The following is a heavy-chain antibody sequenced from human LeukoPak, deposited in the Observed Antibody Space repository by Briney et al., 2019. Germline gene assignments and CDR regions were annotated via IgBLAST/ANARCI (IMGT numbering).Heavy chain of an antibody. J-gene: IGHJ6*03. D-gene: IGHD3-22*01. CDR2: TSESGGST. V-gene: IGHV3-23*01. Sequence: GGSLRLSCEASGFTFSSYAMGWVRQAPGKGLEWVSVTSESGGSTHYADSVKGRFTIYRDNSKNTLYLQMNSLRGEDTAVYYCARRDLDSSGYYYMDVWGKGTTVTVSS. CDR3: ARRDLDSSGYYYMDV. CDR1: GFTFSSYA.